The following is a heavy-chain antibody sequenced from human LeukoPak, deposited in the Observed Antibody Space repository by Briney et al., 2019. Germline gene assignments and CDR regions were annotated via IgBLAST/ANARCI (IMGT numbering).Heavy chain of an antibody. CDR3: ARYISRIYCSSTSCYGSWFDP. D-gene: IGHD2-2*01. CDR1: GYTFTSYG. J-gene: IGHJ5*02. Sequence: ASVKVSCKASGYTFTSYGISWVRQAPGQGLEWMGWISAYNGNTNYAQKLQGRVTMTTGTSTSTAYMELRSLRSDDTAVYYCARYISRIYCSSTSCYGSWFDPWGQGTLVTVSS. V-gene: IGHV1-18*01. CDR2: ISAYNGNT.